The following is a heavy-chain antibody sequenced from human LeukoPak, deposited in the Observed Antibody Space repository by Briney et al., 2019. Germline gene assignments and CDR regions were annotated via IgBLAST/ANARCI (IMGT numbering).Heavy chain of an antibody. CDR2: IFSNDEK. CDR1: GFSLSNARMG. D-gene: IGHD6-13*01. CDR3: AHSRGIAAVMAFDY. Sequence: SGPTLVNPTETLTLTCTVSGFSLSNARMGVSWIRQPPGKALEWLAHIFSNDEKSYSTSLKSRLTITRDTSKNQVVLTMTNMDPVDTATYYCAHSRGIAAVMAFDYWGQGTLVTVSS. J-gene: IGHJ4*02. V-gene: IGHV2-26*01.